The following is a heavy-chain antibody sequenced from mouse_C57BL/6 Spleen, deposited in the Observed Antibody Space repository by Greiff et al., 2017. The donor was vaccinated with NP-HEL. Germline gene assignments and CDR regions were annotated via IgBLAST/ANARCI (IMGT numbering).Heavy chain of an antibody. D-gene: IGHD1-1*01. V-gene: IGHV1-82*01. Sequence: QVQLQQSGPELVKPGASVKISCKASGYAFSSSWMNWVKQRPGKGLAWIGRIYPGDGDTNYTGKFKGKATLTADKSSSTAYMQLSSLTSEDSAVYFCARSFYYGSSFGNYFDYWGQGTTLTVSS. CDR3: ARSFYYGSSFGNYFDY. CDR1: GYAFSSSW. J-gene: IGHJ2*01. CDR2: IYPGDGDT.